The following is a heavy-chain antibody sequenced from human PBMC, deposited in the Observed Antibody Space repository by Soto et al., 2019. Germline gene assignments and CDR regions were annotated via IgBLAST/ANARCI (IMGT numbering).Heavy chain of an antibody. CDR1: GFTFSDYD. Sequence: GGSLRLSCAASGFTFSDYDMHWVRQGTGKGLEWVSTIDTAGDPCYPGSVQGRFIVSRENATNSFFLQMNSLRDTDTAVYYCTRGHSRRAYDYWGQGTLVTAPQ. V-gene: IGHV3-13*05. CDR3: TRGHSRRAYDY. CDR2: IDTAGDP. J-gene: IGHJ4*02. D-gene: IGHD3-16*01.